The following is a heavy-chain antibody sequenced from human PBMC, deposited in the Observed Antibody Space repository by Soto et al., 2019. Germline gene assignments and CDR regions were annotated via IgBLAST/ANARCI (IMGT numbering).Heavy chain of an antibody. CDR1: GGSVSSGSYY. CDR2: IYYSGST. D-gene: IGHD6-19*01. CDR3: ARGLAVAGTLGNY. J-gene: IGHJ4*02. V-gene: IGHV4-61*01. Sequence: QVQLQESGPGLVKPSETLSLTCTVSGGSVSSGSYYWSWIRQPPGKGLEWIGYIYYSGSTNYNPSLRSRLTISVDTSKNQFSLKLSSVTAADTAVYYCARGLAVAGTLGNYWGQGTLVTVSS.